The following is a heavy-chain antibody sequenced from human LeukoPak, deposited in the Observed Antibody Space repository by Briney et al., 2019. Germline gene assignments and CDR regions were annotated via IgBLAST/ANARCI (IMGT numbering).Heavy chain of an antibody. CDR1: GGSISSYY. Sequence: SETLSLTCTVSGGSISSYYWSWIRQPAGKGLEWIGRIYTSGSTNYNPSLKSRVTMSVDTSKNQFSLKLSSVTAADTAVYYCAREPTNFGSYNWFDPWGQGTLVTVSS. CDR2: IYTSGST. V-gene: IGHV4-4*07. D-gene: IGHD3-3*01. J-gene: IGHJ5*02. CDR3: AREPTNFGSYNWFDP.